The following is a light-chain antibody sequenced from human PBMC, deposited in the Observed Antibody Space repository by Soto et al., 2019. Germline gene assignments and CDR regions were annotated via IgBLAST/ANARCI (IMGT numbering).Light chain of an antibody. CDR1: NIGSKS. J-gene: IGLJ1*01. CDR2: YDS. CDR3: QVWDSSSDSSYV. V-gene: IGLV3-21*04. Sequence: SYELTQPPSVSVAPGKTARITCGGNNIGSKSVHWYQQKPGQAPVLVIYYDSDRPSGIPERFSGSNSGNTATLTISRVEAGDEADSYCQVWDSSSDSSYVFVTGTKVTVL.